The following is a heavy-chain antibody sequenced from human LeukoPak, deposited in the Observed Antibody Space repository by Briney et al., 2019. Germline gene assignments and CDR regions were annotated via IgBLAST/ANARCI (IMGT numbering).Heavy chain of an antibody. Sequence: GGAPQISCKGSGYVFTSYWIGWGRQMPGKGLEWMGIIYPGDSDNRYSPSFQGQVTIFADKSISTAYLQWSSLKASDTAMYYCARREEAFDIWGQGTMVRVSS. CDR3: ARREEAFDI. CDR1: GYVFTSYW. J-gene: IGHJ3*02. CDR2: IYPGDSDN. V-gene: IGHV5-51*01.